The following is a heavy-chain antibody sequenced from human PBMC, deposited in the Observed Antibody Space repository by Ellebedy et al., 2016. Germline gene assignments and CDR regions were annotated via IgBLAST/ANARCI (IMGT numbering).Heavy chain of an antibody. CDR1: AFTFSNYA. V-gene: IGHV3-23*01. CDR2: ISRSGGGT. D-gene: IGHD6-13*01. Sequence: GESLKISCAGSAFTFSNYAMSWVRQPPGKGLEWVSSISRSGGGTNYADSVKGRFTISRDNSKNTLYLQMSSMRAEDTALYYCSNTIAAGGQFDSWGHGTLVTVSS. CDR3: SNTIAAGGQFDS. J-gene: IGHJ4*01.